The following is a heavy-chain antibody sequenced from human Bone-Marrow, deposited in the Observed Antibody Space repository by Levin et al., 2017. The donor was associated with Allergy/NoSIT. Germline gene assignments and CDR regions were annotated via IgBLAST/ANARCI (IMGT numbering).Heavy chain of an antibody. J-gene: IGHJ4*02. Sequence: GGSLRLSCAASGFTFSSYGMHWVRQAPGKGLEWVAVISYDGSNKYYADSVKGRFTISRDNSKNTLYLQMNSLRAEDTAVYYCAKGVTGGVDYWGQGTLVTVSS. CDR2: ISYDGSNK. D-gene: IGHD2-21*02. CDR3: AKGVTGGVDY. V-gene: IGHV3-30*18. CDR1: GFTFSSYG.